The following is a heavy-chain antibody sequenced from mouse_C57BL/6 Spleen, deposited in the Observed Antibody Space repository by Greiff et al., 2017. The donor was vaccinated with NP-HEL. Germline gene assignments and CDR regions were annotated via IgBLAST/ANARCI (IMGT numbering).Heavy chain of an antibody. D-gene: IGHD2-3*01. CDR3: ARRRLLYAMDY. V-gene: IGHV1-69*01. J-gene: IGHJ4*01. CDR1: GYTFTSYW. CDR2: IDPSDSYT. Sequence: VQLQQSGAELVMPGASVKLSCKASGYTFTSYWMHWVKQRPGQGLEWIGEIDPSDSYTNYNQKFKGKSTLTVDKSSSTAYMQLSSLTSEDSAVYYCARRRLLYAMDYWGQGTSVTVSS.